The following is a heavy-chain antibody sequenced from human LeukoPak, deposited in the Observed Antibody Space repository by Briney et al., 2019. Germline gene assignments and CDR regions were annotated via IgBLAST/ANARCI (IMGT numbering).Heavy chain of an antibody. CDR2: ISSCSSYI. V-gene: IGHV3-21*05. CDR3: ATELSGSYYGALSGPCDY. Sequence: GGXXRXXWAXXGXXFRRXSKXGVREARGKGREWGSYISSCSSYISYADSVKGRFPISRDNAKNSLYLQMNSLRAEDTAVYYCATELSGSYYGALSGPCDYWGQGTLVTVSS. D-gene: IGHD1-26*01. CDR1: GXXFRRXS. J-gene: IGHJ4*02.